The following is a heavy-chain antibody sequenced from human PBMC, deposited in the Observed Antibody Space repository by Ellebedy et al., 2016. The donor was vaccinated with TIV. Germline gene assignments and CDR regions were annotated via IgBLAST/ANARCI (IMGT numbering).Heavy chain of an antibody. J-gene: IGHJ3*02. CDR1: GGSVSSGSYY. V-gene: IGHV3-53*01. D-gene: IGHD2-2*01. CDR2: IYYSGST. CDR3: ARTIVGPGVYDAFDI. Sequence: ETLSLXXTVSGGSVSSGSYYMSWVRQAPGKGLEWVSIIYYSGSTYYSDSMKGRFTISRDTSKNTLYLQMNSLRVEDTAVYYCARTIVGPGVYDAFDIWGQGTRVTVSS.